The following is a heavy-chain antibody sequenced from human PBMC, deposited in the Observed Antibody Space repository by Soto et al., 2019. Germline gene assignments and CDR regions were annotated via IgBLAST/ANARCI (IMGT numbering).Heavy chain of an antibody. V-gene: IGHV4-61*01. CDR3: ASLNHNTAYNWFDP. CDR2: IYYSGST. CDR1: GGSVSSGSYY. Sequence: PSLTCTVSGGSVSSGSYYWSWIRQPPGKGLEWIGYIYYSGSTNYNPSLKSRVTISVDTSKNQFSLKLSSVTAADTAVYYCASLNHNTAYNWFDPWGQGTTVTFSS. D-gene: IGHD1-1*01. J-gene: IGHJ5*02.